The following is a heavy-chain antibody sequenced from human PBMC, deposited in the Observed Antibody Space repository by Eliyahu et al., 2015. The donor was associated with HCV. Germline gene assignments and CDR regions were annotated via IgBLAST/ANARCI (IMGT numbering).Heavy chain of an antibody. V-gene: IGHV4-39*01. CDR2: FSFSVGT. J-gene: IGHJ3*02. CDR3: ARHSSRATAIRGVDI. CDR1: GGSISSSSYY. Sequence: QLQLQESGPGLVKPSETLSLTCTVSGGSISSSSYYWGWIRQPPGKGPGVVGGFSFSVGTSYNPSLKSRVTISVDTSKNQFSLKLSSVTAADTAVYYCARHSSRATAIRGVDIWGQGTMVTVSS. D-gene: IGHD2-21*02.